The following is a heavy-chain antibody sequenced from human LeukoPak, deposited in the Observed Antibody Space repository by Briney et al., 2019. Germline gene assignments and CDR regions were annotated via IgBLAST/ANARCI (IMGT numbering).Heavy chain of an antibody. V-gene: IGHV4-31*03. D-gene: IGHD6-13*01. CDR3: ARGTQQLVRATPRRGLFDY. J-gene: IGHJ4*02. Sequence: PSQTLSLTCTVSGGSISSGGYYWSWIRQHPGKGLEWIGYIYYSGSTYYNPSLKSRVTISVDTSKNQFSLKLSSVTAADTAVYYCARGTQQLVRATPRRGLFDYWGQGTLVTVSS. CDR1: GGSISSGGYY. CDR2: IYYSGST.